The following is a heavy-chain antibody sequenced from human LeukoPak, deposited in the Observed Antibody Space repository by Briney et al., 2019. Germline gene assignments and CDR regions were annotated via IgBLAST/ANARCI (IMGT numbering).Heavy chain of an antibody. CDR3: AGARAYYTLDS. D-gene: IGHD3-3*01. J-gene: IGHJ4*02. V-gene: IGHV4-59*01. Sequence: PSEALSLTCSVSGASISSYYWSWIRQPPGKGLEWIGYVHYNGGTNYNPSLRSRVTISIDTSKNQFSLRLSYVTTADTAVDYCAGARAYYTLDSWGQGTLVTVSS. CDR1: GASISSYY. CDR2: VHYNGGT.